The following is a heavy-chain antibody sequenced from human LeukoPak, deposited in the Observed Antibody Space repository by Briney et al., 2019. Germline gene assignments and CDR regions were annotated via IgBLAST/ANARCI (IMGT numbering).Heavy chain of an antibody. CDR3: ARVDTSGWHYFDD. CDR1: GGSISNYY. J-gene: IGHJ4*02. V-gene: IGHV4-4*07. CDR2: IYTSAST. Sequence: SETLSLTCTVSGGSISNYYWSWIRQPAGKGLEWIGHIYTSASTNYDPSLKSRVTMSLDTSKNQFSLELNSVTAADTAAYYCARVDTSGWHYFDDWGQGTLVTVSS. D-gene: IGHD6-19*01.